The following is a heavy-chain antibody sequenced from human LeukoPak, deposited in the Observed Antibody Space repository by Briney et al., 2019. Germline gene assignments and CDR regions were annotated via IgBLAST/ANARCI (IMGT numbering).Heavy chain of an antibody. CDR3: AKARSRYSSGWYSFDY. CDR1: GFTFSGSA. V-gene: IGHV3-30*04. D-gene: IGHD6-19*01. Sequence: GGSLRLSCAASGFTFSGSALHWVRQAPGKGLEWVAVISYDGSNKYYADSVKGRFTISRDNSKNTLYLQMNSLRAEDTAVYYCAKARSRYSSGWYSFDYWGQGTLVTVSS. J-gene: IGHJ4*02. CDR2: ISYDGSNK.